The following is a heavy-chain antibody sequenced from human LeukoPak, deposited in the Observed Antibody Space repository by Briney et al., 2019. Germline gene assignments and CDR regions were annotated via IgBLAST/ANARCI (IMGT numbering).Heavy chain of an antibody. D-gene: IGHD2-21*01. CDR3: ARESYSARFDY. Sequence: GGSLRLSCAASGFTFSSYWMHWVRQAPGKGLEWVSSISSGSTYRYYADSVKGRFTISRDNAKNSLYLQMNSLRAEDTAVYYCARESYSARFDYWGQGTLVTVSS. CDR2: ISSGSTYR. J-gene: IGHJ4*02. V-gene: IGHV3-21*01. CDR1: GFTFSSYW.